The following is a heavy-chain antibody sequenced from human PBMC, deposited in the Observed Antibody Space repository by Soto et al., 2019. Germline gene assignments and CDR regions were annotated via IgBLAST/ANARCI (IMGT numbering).Heavy chain of an antibody. CDR3: ERALMITFGGVIVDDAFDI. J-gene: IGHJ3*02. CDR2: ISAYNGNT. V-gene: IGHV1-18*01. Sequence: ASVKVSCKASGYTFTSYGISWVRQAPGQGLEWMGWISAYNGNTNYAQKLQGRVTMTTDTSTSTAYMELRSLRSDDTAVYYCERALMITFGGVIVDDAFDIWGQGTMVTVSS. CDR1: GYTFTSYG. D-gene: IGHD3-16*02.